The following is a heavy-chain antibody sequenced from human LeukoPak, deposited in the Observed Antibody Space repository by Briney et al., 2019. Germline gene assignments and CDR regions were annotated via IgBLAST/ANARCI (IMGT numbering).Heavy chain of an antibody. CDR3: ATISSPLDY. CDR2: IKKDGSER. V-gene: IGHV3-7*01. Sequence: GGSLRLSCAASGFTLSGYWMSWVRQAPGKGLEWVANIKKDGSERYYVDFVKGRFTISRDNAKNSVYLQMNSLRVEDTAMYYCATISSPLDYWGQGALVTVSS. CDR1: GFTLSGYW. D-gene: IGHD2-15*01. J-gene: IGHJ4*02.